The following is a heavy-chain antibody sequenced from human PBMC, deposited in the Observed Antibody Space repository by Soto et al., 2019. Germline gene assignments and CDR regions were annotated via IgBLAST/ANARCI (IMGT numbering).Heavy chain of an antibody. D-gene: IGHD4-17*01. V-gene: IGHV3-21*01. CDR2: ISSSSSYI. CDR1: VFTFSSSS. J-gene: IGHJ6*02. CDR3: ARLPWDGDLRGNYYYGMDV. Sequence: GSLRLSCAASVFTFSSSSMNWVRQAPGKGLEWVSSISSSSSYIYYADSVKGRFTISRDNAKNSLYLQMNSLRAEDTAVYYCARLPWDGDLRGNYYYGMDVWGQGTTVTVSS.